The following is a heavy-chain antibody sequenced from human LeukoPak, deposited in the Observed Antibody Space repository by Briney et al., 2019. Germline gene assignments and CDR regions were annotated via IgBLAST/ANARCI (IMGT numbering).Heavy chain of an antibody. CDR2: INHSVTT. J-gene: IGHJ6*02. D-gene: IGHD3-3*01. CDR1: GGSFSGYY. CDR3: AGVRFLEWLLNPSGYYYYYGMDV. Sequence: SETLSLTCAVYGGSFSGYYWSWIRQPPGKGLEWIGEINHSVTTNYNPSLKSRVTISVDTSKNQFSLKLSSVTAADTAVYYCAGVRFLEWLLNPSGYYYYYGMDVWGQGTTVTVSS. V-gene: IGHV4-34*01.